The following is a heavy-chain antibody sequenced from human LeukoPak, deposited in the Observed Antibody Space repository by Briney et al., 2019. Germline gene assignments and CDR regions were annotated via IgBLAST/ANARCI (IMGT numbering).Heavy chain of an antibody. V-gene: IGHV4-34*01. CDR2: ISHSGST. D-gene: IGHD3-3*01. Sequence: SETLSLTCAVYGGSFSGYYWSWIRQPPGKGLEWIGEISHSGSTNYNPSLKSRVTISVDTSKNQFSLKLSSVTAADTAVYYCARSDFWSGYSLDYWGQGTLVTVSS. J-gene: IGHJ4*02. CDR1: GGSFSGYY. CDR3: ARSDFWSGYSLDY.